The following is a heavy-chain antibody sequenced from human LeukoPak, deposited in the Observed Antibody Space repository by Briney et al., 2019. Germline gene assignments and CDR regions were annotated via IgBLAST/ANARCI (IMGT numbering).Heavy chain of an antibody. Sequence: ASETLSLTCTVSGYSISSGYYWGWIRQPPGKGLEWIGSIYHTGSTYYNPSLKSRVTISVDTSKNQFSLKLSSVTAADTAVYYCARDLRYYYDSSGYPNDAFDIWGQGTMVTVSS. J-gene: IGHJ3*02. V-gene: IGHV4-38-2*02. CDR2: IYHTGST. CDR3: ARDLRYYYDSSGYPNDAFDI. D-gene: IGHD3-22*01. CDR1: GYSISSGYY.